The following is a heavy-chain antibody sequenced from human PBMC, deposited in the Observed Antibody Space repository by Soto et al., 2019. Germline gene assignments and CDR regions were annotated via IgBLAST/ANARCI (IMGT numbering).Heavy chain of an antibody. V-gene: IGHV4-31*03. Sequence: SETLSLTCTVSGGSISSGGYYWSWIRQHAGKGLEWIGYIYYSGSTYYNPSLKSRVTISVDTSKNQFSLKLSSVTAADTAVYYCARVPTGFGVVTRVGDAFDIWGQGTMVTVSS. CDR2: IYYSGST. J-gene: IGHJ3*02. D-gene: IGHD3-3*01. CDR1: GGSISSGGYY. CDR3: ARVPTGFGVVTRVGDAFDI.